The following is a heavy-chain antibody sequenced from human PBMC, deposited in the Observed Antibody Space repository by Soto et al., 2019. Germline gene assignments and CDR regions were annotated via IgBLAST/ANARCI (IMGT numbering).Heavy chain of an antibody. V-gene: IGHV3-30*03. Sequence: PGGSLRLSCAASGFTFSSYGMHWVRQAPGKGLEWVAVISYDESNKYYADSVKGRFTISRDNSKNTLYLQMNSLRAEDTAVYYCAILGAGVVTDYYGMDVWGQGTTVTVSS. J-gene: IGHJ6*02. CDR2: ISYDESNK. D-gene: IGHD2-21*02. CDR3: AILGAGVVTDYYGMDV. CDR1: GFTFSSYG.